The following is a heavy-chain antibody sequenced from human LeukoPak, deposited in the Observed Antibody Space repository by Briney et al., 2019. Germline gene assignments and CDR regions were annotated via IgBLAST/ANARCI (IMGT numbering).Heavy chain of an antibody. CDR1: GVTDSRNY. Sequence: GGSLRLSRVASGVTDSRNYMTWVRPAPGRGRKWVSIIYGGGTTDYADSVKGRFTISRDNTKNTLYLQMNNLRTADTAIYYCVRAALWFGEGPAFDSWGQGTLVTVSS. CDR3: VRAALWFGEGPAFDS. J-gene: IGHJ4*02. V-gene: IGHV3-53*01. CDR2: IYGGGTT. D-gene: IGHD3-10*01.